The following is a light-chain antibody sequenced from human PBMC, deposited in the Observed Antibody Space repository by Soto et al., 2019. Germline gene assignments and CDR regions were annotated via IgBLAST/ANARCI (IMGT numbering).Light chain of an antibody. Sequence: QSALTQPRSVSGSPGQSVTISCTGTSSDVGDYNYVSWCQQHPGKAPKLMIYDVSQRPSGVPDRFSGSKSGNTASLTISGLQAEDEADYYCCSYAGSDYVFGTGTKLTVL. V-gene: IGLV2-11*01. CDR2: DVS. CDR1: SSDVGDYNY. CDR3: CSYAGSDYV. J-gene: IGLJ1*01.